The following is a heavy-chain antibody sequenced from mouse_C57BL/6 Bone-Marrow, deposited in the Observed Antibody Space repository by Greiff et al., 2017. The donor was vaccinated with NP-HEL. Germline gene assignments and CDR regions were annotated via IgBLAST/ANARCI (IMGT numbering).Heavy chain of an antibody. V-gene: IGHV1-77*01. CDR1: GYTFTDYY. Sequence: VQLQQSGAELVKPGASVKISCKASGYTFTDYYINWVKQRPGQGLEWIGKIGPGSGSTYYNEKFKGKATLTADKSSSPAYMQLSSLTSEASAVYFWARREAYAMDYWGQGTSVTVSS. J-gene: IGHJ4*01. D-gene: IGHD6-1*01. CDR2: IGPGSGST. CDR3: ARREAYAMDY.